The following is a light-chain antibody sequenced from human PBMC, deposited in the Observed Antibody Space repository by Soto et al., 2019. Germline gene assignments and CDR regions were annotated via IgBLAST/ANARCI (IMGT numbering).Light chain of an antibody. CDR1: RSLVASDGNAY. J-gene: IGKJ5*01. V-gene: IGKV2-24*01. CDR3: MQATQLRT. Sequence: EIVLTQTPLLSPVTLGQPASISCRSSRSLVASDGNAYLTWLHQRPGQPPRPLIYKVSQRLPGVPERFSGRGTATDFTLHISRVEAEDVGTYFCMQATQLRTFGQGTRLEIK. CDR2: KVS.